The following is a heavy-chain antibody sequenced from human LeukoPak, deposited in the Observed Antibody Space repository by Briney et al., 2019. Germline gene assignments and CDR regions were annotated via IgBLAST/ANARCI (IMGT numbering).Heavy chain of an antibody. J-gene: IGHJ3*02. CDR2: IIPIFGTA. CDR3: ARGRIWGSGIAAAGGLRTDAFDI. CDR1: GGTFSSYA. Sequence: GASVKVSCKASGGTFSSYAISWVRQAPGQGLEWMGGIIPIFGTANYAQKFQGRVTITTDESTSTAYMELSSLRSEDTAVYYCARGRIWGSGIAAAGGLRTDAFDIWGQGTMVTVSS. D-gene: IGHD6-13*01. V-gene: IGHV1-69*05.